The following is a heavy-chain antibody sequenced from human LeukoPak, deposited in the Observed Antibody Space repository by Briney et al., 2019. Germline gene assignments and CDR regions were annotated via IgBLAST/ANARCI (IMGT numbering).Heavy chain of an antibody. D-gene: IGHD5-24*01. J-gene: IGHJ4*02. CDR1: GGSITSYY. CDR3: AREDGSTSSFDY. Sequence: PSETLSLTCTVSGGSITSYYWGWIRQPPGKGLEWIGYIYYSWNTNYNPSLKSRVTISVDTSKNQFSLKLSSVTAADTAVYYCAREDGSTSSFDYWGQGTLVTVSS. V-gene: IGHV4-59*01. CDR2: IYYSWNT.